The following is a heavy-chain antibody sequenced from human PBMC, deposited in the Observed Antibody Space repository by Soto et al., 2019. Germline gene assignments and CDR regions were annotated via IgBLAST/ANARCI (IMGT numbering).Heavy chain of an antibody. CDR2: ISYDGSNK. D-gene: IGHD3-22*01. J-gene: IGHJ4*02. CDR3: AKYYYDSSVSFDY. CDR1: GFTFSSYG. Sequence: GGSLRLSCAASGFTFSSYGMHWVRQAPGKGLEWVAVISYDGSNKYYADSVKGRFTISRDNSKNTLYLQMNSLRAEDTAVYYGAKYYYDSSVSFDYWGQGTLVTVSS. V-gene: IGHV3-30*18.